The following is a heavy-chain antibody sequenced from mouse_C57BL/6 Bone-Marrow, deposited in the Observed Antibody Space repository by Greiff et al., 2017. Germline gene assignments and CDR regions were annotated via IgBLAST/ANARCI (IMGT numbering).Heavy chain of an antibody. CDR2: IDPENGDT. CDR1: GFNIKDDY. CDR3: TTYGSSLWYFDV. V-gene: IGHV14-4*01. Sequence: VQLQQSGAELVRPGASVKLSCTASGFNIKDDYMHWVKQRPEQGLEWSGWIDPENGDTEYASKFQGKATITADTSSNTAYLQLSSLTSEDTAVYYCTTYGSSLWYFDVWGTGTTVTVSS. D-gene: IGHD1-1*01. J-gene: IGHJ1*03.